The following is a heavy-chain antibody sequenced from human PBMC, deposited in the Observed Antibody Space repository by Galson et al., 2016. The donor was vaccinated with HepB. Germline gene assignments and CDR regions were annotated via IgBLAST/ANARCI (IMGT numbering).Heavy chain of an antibody. V-gene: IGHV3-64*01. D-gene: IGHD6-25*01. CDR1: GFTFGSHV. CDR2: ISYNVWTT. J-gene: IGHJ4*02. Sequence: SLRLSCAASGFTFGSHVMHWVRQAPGKGLEYVSGISYNVWTTYYGNSVKGRFTISRDSSNDTLSIQLDSLRGEDKAVYYFTREHLQRRTGFDLWGRGTLVTVSS. CDR3: TREHLQRRTGFDL.